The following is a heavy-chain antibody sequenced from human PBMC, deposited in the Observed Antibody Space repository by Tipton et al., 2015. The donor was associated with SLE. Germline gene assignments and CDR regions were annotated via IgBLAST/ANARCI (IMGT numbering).Heavy chain of an antibody. CDR2: IFHSGSA. CDR3: ARDKVVPAAKHYMDV. V-gene: IGHV4-30-2*01. CDR1: GGSINSGDYS. Sequence: TLSLTCAVSGGSINSGDYSWSWIRRPPGKGLEWIGYIFHSGSAYYNPSLKSRVTISVDTSKNQFSLKLSSVTAADTAVYYCARDKVVPAAKHYMDVWGKGTTVTVSS. J-gene: IGHJ6*03. D-gene: IGHD2-2*01.